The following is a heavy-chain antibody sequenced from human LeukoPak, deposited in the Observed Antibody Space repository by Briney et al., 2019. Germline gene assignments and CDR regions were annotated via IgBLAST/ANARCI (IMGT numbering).Heavy chain of an antibody. CDR3: ARVGSGWYDDAFDI. V-gene: IGHV4-59*01. CDR1: GGSISSYY. CDR2: IYYSGST. J-gene: IGHJ3*02. Sequence: PSETLSLTCTVSGGSISSYYWSWIRQPPGKGLEWIGYIYYSGSTNYNPSLKSRVTISVDTSKNQFSLKLSSVTAADTAVYYCARVGSGWYDDAFDIWGQGTMVTVSS. D-gene: IGHD6-19*01.